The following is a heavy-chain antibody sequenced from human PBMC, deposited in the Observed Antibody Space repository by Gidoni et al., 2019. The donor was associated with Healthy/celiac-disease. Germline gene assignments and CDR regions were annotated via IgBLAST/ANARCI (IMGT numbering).Heavy chain of an antibody. CDR2: IIPIFGTA. CDR3: ARYGYSSSEYFQH. J-gene: IGHJ1*01. Sequence: VQLVQSGAGVKTPGSSVKVSCKASGGPFSSYAISWVRQAPGQGLVWMGGIIPIFGTANYAQKCQGRVTITADKSTSTAYMELSSLRSEDTAVYYGARYGYSSSEYFQHWGQGTLVTVSS. D-gene: IGHD6-13*01. V-gene: IGHV1-69*06. CDR1: GGPFSSYA.